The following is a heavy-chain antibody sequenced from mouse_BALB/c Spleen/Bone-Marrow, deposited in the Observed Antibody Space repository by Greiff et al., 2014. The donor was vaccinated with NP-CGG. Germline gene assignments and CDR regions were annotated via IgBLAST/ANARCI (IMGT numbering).Heavy chain of an antibody. Sequence: QVQLKESGAELVRPGVSVKISCKASGYAFSSYLMNWGKKRAGQGLELIGQIYPGDGDTNYNGKFKGKATLTADKSSSTAYMQLSSLTSEDSAVYFCARVRNWADYWGQGTTLTVSS. CDR3: ARVRNWADY. CDR1: GYAFSSYL. V-gene: IGHV1-80*01. J-gene: IGHJ2*01. CDR2: IYPGDGDT. D-gene: IGHD4-1*01.